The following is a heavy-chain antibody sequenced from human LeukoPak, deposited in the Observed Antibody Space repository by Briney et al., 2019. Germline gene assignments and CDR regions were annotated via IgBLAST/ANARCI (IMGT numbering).Heavy chain of an antibody. Sequence: GESLKISCKGSGYRFTSYWIAWARQMPGKGLEWMGIIYPGDSETRYRPSFQGQVIISADKSISTAYLQWSSLKASDTAMYYCARLAYYYGSGSYYFDYWGQGTLVTVSS. J-gene: IGHJ4*02. D-gene: IGHD3-10*01. CDR2: IYPGDSET. CDR1: GYRFTSYW. V-gene: IGHV5-51*01. CDR3: ARLAYYYGSGSYYFDY.